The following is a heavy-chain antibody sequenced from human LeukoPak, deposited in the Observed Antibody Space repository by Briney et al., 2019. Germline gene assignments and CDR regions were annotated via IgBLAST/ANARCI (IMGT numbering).Heavy chain of an antibody. J-gene: IGHJ4*02. CDR1: GFIFSTYS. V-gene: IGHV3-21*01. Sequence: GGSLRLSCAASGFIFSTYSMDWVRQAPGKGLEWVSSITDGGSYIYYADSVKGRFTISRDNAKNSLYLQMNSLRAEDTAVYYCAKEYNGYNGVFDYRGQGTLVTVSS. D-gene: IGHD5-24*01. CDR2: ITDGGSYI. CDR3: AKEYNGYNGVFDY.